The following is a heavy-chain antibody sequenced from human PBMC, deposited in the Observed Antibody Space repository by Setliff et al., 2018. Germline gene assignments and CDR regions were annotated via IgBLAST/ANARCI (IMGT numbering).Heavy chain of an antibody. Sequence: SETLSLTCAVSGVSVNSLTWWSWVRQSPGKGLEWIGHIYHDGNTKSYPSVHFNQSLKSRVTMSVDTSKNQFSLKLRSVSAADTAMYYCAKGGTYRYFDYWGQGTLVTVSS. CDR2: IYHDGNT. J-gene: IGHJ4*02. CDR3: AKGGTYRYFDY. V-gene: IGHV4-4*02. CDR1: GVSVNSLTW.